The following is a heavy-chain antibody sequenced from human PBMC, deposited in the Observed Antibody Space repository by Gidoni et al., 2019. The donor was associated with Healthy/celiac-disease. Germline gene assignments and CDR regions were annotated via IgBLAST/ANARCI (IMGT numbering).Heavy chain of an antibody. V-gene: IGHV4-34*01. CDR2: INHSGST. CDR3: ARVVVAAISPSWFDP. D-gene: IGHD2-15*01. Sequence: QVQLQQWGAGLLKPSETLSLTCAVYGVSFSGYYWSWIRPPPGKGLEWIGEINHSGSTNYNPSLKSRVTISVDTSKNQFSLKLSSVTAADTAVYYCARVVVAAISPSWFDPWGQGTLVTVSS. CDR1: GVSFSGYY. J-gene: IGHJ5*02.